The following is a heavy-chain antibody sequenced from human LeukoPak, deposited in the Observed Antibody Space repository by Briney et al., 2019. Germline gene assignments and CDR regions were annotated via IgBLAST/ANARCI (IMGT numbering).Heavy chain of an antibody. Sequence: PGGSLRLSCAPPGFTFSGNAMHWVRQAPGKGLEWVALIWSDGGNKYYADSVKGRFTISRDNSKNTLYLEMTSLRAEDTAVYYCASSPGDPGVAGLFDYWGQGTLVTVSS. J-gene: IGHJ4*02. CDR3: ASSPGDPGVAGLFDY. V-gene: IGHV3-33*01. D-gene: IGHD6-19*01. CDR1: GFTFSGNA. CDR2: IWSDGGNK.